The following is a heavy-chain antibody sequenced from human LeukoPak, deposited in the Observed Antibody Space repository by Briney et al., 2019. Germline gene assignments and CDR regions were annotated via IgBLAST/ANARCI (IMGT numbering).Heavy chain of an antibody. Sequence: GESLKISCKGSGYSFTSYWIGWVRQMPGKGLEWMGIIYPGDSDTRYSPSFQGQVTISADKSISTAYLQRSSLKASDTAMYYCARLAYYGSGPLHGMDVWGQGTTVTVSS. D-gene: IGHD3-10*01. CDR2: IYPGDSDT. CDR3: ARLAYYGSGPLHGMDV. CDR1: GYSFTSYW. J-gene: IGHJ6*02. V-gene: IGHV5-51*01.